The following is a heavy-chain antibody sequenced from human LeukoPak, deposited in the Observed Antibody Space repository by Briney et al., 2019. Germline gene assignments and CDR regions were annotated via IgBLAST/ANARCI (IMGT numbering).Heavy chain of an antibody. Sequence: GGSLRLSCAASGFTVSSNYMSWVRQAPGKGLEWVSVIYSGGSTYYADSAKGRFTISRDNSKNTLYLQMNSLRAEDTAVYYCARDGRDGYNRGYYSDYWGQGTLVTVSS. CDR1: GFTVSSNY. D-gene: IGHD5-24*01. J-gene: IGHJ4*02. V-gene: IGHV3-66*01. CDR3: ARDGRDGYNRGYYSDY. CDR2: IYSGGST.